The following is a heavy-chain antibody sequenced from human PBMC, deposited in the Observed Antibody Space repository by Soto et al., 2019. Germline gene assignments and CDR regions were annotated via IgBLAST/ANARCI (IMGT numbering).Heavy chain of an antibody. CDR2: IFYTGTT. CDR3: ARLVVVAPVANA. J-gene: IGHJ5*02. D-gene: IGHD2-2*01. Sequence: SETLSLTCNVSGGPISGDYYWTWIRQPPGKGLEWVGGIFYTGTTYYSPSLKDRVTISVDTSKNSFSLNLTSVTAADTAVYFCARLVVVAPVANAWGQGTLVTVSS. V-gene: IGHV4-39*02. CDR1: GGPISGDYY.